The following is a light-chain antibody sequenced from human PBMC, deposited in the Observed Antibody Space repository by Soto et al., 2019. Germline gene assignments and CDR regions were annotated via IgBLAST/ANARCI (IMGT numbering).Light chain of an antibody. J-gene: IGKJ2*01. V-gene: IGKV1-5*03. CDR1: QSISNW. CDR2: RAS. Sequence: DIQMTQSPSTLSASVGDRVTITCRASQSISNWLAWYQQKPGKAPKLLICRASSLESGVPSRFTGSGSGTEFNLTISNLQPDDFATYYCQQYNSYSPYTFGQGTRLEIK. CDR3: QQYNSYSPYT.